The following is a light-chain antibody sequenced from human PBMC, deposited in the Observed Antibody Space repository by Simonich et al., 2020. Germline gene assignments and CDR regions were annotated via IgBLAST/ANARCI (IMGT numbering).Light chain of an antibody. J-gene: IGLJ3*02. Sequence: QSALTQPRSVSGSPGQSVTISCTGTSSDVGVYNSVSWYQQHPGKAPNLMIYDVSKRPSGVPDRFSGSKSGNTASLTISGLQAEDEADYYCCSYAGSYTWVFGGGTKLTVL. CDR3: CSYAGSYTWV. CDR1: SSDVGVYNS. V-gene: IGLV2-11*01. CDR2: DVS.